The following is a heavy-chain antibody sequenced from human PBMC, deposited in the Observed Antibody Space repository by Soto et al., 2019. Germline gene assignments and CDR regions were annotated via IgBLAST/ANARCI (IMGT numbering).Heavy chain of an antibody. J-gene: IGHJ6*02. CDR1: GGSISSGGYS. CDR2: IYHSGST. CDR3: ASQAGFYYYYGMDV. Sequence: SETLSLTYAVSGGSISSGGYSGSWIRQPPGKGLEWIGYIYHSGSTYYNPSLKSRVTISVDRSKNQFSLKLSSVTAADTVVYYCASQAGFYYYYGMDVWGQGTTVTVSS. V-gene: IGHV4-30-2*01. D-gene: IGHD6-19*01.